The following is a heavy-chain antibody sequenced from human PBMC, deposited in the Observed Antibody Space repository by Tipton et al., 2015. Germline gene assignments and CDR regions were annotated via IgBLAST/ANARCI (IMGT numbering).Heavy chain of an antibody. CDR2: ISSSGSTQ. CDR1: GFTFGTYE. J-gene: IGHJ6*02. Sequence: GSLRLSCVASGFTFGTYEMNWVRQAPGKGLEWISYISSSGSTQYYADSVKGRFTISRDNAKNSLYLQMNSLRAEDTAVYYCARDRSTVAGKDDKNVWVQGTTVTVSS. CDR3: ARDRSTVAGKDDKNV. D-gene: IGHD6-19*01. V-gene: IGHV3-48*03.